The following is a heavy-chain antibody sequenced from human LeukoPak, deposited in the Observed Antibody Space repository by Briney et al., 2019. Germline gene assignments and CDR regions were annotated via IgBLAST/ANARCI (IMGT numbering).Heavy chain of an antibody. CDR2: IYTSGST. CDR1: GGSISSYY. J-gene: IGHJ6*02. CDR3: ATSIAVAGTWSAYYYGMDV. D-gene: IGHD6-19*01. Sequence: PSETLSLTCTVSGGSISSYYWSWIRQPAGKGLKWIGRIYTSGSTNYNPSLKSRVTMSVDTSKNQFSLKLSSVTAADTAVYYCATSIAVAGTWSAYYYGMDVWGQGTTVTVSS. V-gene: IGHV4-4*07.